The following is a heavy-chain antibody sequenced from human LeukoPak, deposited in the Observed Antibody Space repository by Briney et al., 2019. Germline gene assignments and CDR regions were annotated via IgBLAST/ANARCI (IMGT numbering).Heavy chain of an antibody. CDR3: ANLIWSGYPYFDY. J-gene: IGHJ4*02. Sequence: GGSLRLSCAASGFTFSSYTMNWVRQAPGKGLEWVSFISSRSSYISYADSVKGRFTISRDNAKNSLYLQMNSLRAEDTAVYYCANLIWSGYPYFDYWGQGTLVTVSS. CDR2: ISSRSSYI. V-gene: IGHV3-21*01. D-gene: IGHD3-3*01. CDR1: GFTFSSYT.